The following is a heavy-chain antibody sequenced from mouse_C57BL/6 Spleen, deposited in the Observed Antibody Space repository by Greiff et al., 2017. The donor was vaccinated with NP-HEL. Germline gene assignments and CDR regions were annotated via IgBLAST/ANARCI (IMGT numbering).Heavy chain of an antibody. CDR3: TFFAY. V-gene: IGHV1-15*01. CDR1: GYTFTDYE. Sequence: VHLVESGAELVRPGASVTLSCKASGYTFTDYEMHWVKQTPVHGLEWIGAIDPETGGTAYNQKFKGKAILTADKSSSTAYMELRSLTSEDSAVYYCTFFAYWGQGTLVTVSA. J-gene: IGHJ3*01. CDR2: IDPETGGT.